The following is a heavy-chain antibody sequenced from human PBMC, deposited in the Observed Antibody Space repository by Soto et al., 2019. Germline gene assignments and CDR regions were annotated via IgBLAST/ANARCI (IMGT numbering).Heavy chain of an antibody. CDR3: ARLNVDTAMENYYYYGMDV. J-gene: IGHJ6*02. D-gene: IGHD5-18*01. V-gene: IGHV4-31*02. Sequence: SETLSLTCTVSGGSISSGGYYWSWIRQHPGKGLEWIGYIYYSGSTYYNPSLKSRVTISVDTSKNQFSLKLSSVTAADTAVYYCARLNVDTAMENYYYYGMDVWGQGTTVTVPS. CDR1: GGSISSGGYY. CDR2: IYYSGST.